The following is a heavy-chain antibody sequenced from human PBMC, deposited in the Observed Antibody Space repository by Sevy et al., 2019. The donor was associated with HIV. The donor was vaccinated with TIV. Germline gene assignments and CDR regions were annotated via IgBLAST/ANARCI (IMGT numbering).Heavy chain of an antibody. D-gene: IGHD6-25*01. V-gene: IGHV3-11*01. CDR2: ISSGGRII. CDR3: AGVDVAAADYYFDY. CDR1: GFSFSDYY. J-gene: IGHJ4*02. Sequence: GGSLRLSCAASGFSFSDYYMSWIRQAPGKGLEWVSYISSGGRIIYYADSVKGRFTIARDNTINSLYLRMNSLRAEDTAFCDCAGVDVAAADYYFDYWGQRTLVTVSS.